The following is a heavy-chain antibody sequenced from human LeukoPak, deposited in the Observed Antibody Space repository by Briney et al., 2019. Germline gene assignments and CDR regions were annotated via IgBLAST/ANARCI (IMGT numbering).Heavy chain of an antibody. CDR1: GFTFSSSW. CDR2: RKQDGSEQ. Sequence: PGGSLRLSCSASGFTFSSSWMTWVRQAPGKGLEWVANRKQDGSEQYTADSLKGRFTISRDNDKKLVFLQMNSLRVDDTAVYYCARVGPSYHYYYMDAWGNGTTVIVSS. V-gene: IGHV3-7*01. J-gene: IGHJ6*03. CDR3: ARVGPSYHYYYMDA.